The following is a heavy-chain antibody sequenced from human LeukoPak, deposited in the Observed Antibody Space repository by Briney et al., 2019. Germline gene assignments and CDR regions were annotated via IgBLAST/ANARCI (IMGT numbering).Heavy chain of an antibody. Sequence: GASVKVSCRASGYTFTNYAISWVRQAPGQGLEWMGWISAYNGNTNIAQNLQGRVTMTTDTSTSTAYMELRSLRSDDTAVYYCARDNWNDEGVFDPWGQGTLVTVSS. CDR3: ARDNWNDEGVFDP. V-gene: IGHV1-18*01. CDR2: ISAYNGNT. J-gene: IGHJ5*02. D-gene: IGHD1-1*01. CDR1: GYTFTNYA.